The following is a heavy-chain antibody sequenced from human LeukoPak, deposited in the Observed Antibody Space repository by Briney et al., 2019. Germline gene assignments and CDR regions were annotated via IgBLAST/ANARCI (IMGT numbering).Heavy chain of an antibody. D-gene: IGHD3-9*01. V-gene: IGHV1-18*01. Sequence: ASVKVSCKASGYTFTSYGISWVRQAPGQGFEWMGWISAYNGNTNYAQKLQGRVTMTTDTSTSTAYMELRSLRSDDTAVYYCAVDYDILTGNEFWGQGTLVTVSS. J-gene: IGHJ4*02. CDR1: GYTFTSYG. CDR2: ISAYNGNT. CDR3: AVDYDILTGNEF.